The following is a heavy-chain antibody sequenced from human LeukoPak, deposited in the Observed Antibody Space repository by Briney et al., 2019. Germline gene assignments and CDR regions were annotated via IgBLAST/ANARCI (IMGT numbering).Heavy chain of an antibody. CDR1: GGSISSYY. CDR2: INHSGST. V-gene: IGHV4-34*01. CDR3: AREGGDSSGYYNLN. J-gene: IGHJ4*02. D-gene: IGHD3-22*01. Sequence: SETLSLTCTVSGGSISSYYWSWLRQPPGKGLEWIGEINHSGSTNYNPSLKSRVTISVDTSKNQFSLKLSSVTAADTAVYYCAREGGDSSGYYNLNWGQGTLVTVSS.